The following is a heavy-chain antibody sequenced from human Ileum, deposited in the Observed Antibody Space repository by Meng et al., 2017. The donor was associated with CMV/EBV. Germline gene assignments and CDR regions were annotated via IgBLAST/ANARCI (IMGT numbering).Heavy chain of an antibody. CDR2: VNHIGGT. V-gene: IGHV4-34*02. D-gene: IGHD5-24*01. Sequence: QVQIQPGGAGLLKPSETLSLTCAVYGSSFGGFDWTWIRQTPGKGLEWIGEVNHIGGTNYNPSLKSRVTISVDTSKKEFSLKLNSVTAADTAVYYCARKRDLGPDLSWLDPWGQGSLVTVSS. J-gene: IGHJ5*02. CDR3: ARKRDLGPDLSWLDP. CDR1: GSSFGGFD.